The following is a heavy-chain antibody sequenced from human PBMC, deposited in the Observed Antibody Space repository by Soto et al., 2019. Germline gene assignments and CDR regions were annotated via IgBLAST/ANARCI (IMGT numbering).Heavy chain of an antibody. CDR3: ARARATVTTRGSIDY. D-gene: IGHD4-17*01. CDR2: INHSGST. V-gene: IGHV4-34*01. CDR1: GGSFSGYY. J-gene: IGHJ4*02. Sequence: ASETLSLTCAVYGGSFSGYYWSWIRQPPGKGLEWIGEINHSGSTNYNPSLKSRVTISVDTSKNQFSLKLSSVTAADTAVYYCARARATVTTRGSIDYWGQGTLVTVSS.